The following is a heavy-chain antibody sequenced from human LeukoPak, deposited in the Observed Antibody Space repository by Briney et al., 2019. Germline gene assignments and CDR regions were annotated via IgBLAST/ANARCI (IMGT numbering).Heavy chain of an antibody. J-gene: IGHJ4*02. V-gene: IGHV3-72*01. CDR1: GFTFSDHY. CDR3: ARDMTD. Sequence: PGGSLSLSCAASGFTFSDHYMDWVRQAPGKGLEWVGRTRNKANSYTTQYAASVTGRFTISRDDPKNSLYLQMNSLKTEDTAVYYCARDMTDWGPGTLVTVSS. CDR2: TRNKANSYTT. D-gene: IGHD3-16*01.